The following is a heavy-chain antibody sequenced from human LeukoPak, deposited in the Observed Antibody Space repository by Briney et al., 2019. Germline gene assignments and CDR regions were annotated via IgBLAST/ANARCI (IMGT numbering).Heavy chain of an antibody. J-gene: IGHJ3*02. D-gene: IGHD3-22*01. V-gene: IGHV1-24*01. CDR3: ARRPLGGYYDSSGYPETRDAFDI. CDR2: FDPEDGET. CDR1: GCTLTELS. Sequence: GASVKVSCKVSGCTLTELSMHWVRQAPGKGLEWMGGFDPEDGETIYAQKFQGRVTVTADKSTSTAYMELSSLRSEDTAVYYCARRPLGGYYDSSGYPETRDAFDIWGQGTMVTVSS.